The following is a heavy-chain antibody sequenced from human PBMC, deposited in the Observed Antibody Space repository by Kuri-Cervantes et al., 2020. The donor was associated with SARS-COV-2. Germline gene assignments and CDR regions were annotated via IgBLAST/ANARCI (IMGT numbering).Heavy chain of an antibody. Sequence: GGSLRLSCAASGFTFSSYWMSWVRQAPGKGLEWVANIKQDGREKNCLDSVKGRFTISRDNAKNSLYLQMNSLRAEDTAVYYCAKAGKKEGYCSSTSCYLDSDYWGQGTLVTVSS. CDR2: IKQDGREK. V-gene: IGHV3-7*03. J-gene: IGHJ4*02. CDR1: GFTFSSYW. CDR3: AKAGKKEGYCSSTSCYLDSDY. D-gene: IGHD2-2*01.